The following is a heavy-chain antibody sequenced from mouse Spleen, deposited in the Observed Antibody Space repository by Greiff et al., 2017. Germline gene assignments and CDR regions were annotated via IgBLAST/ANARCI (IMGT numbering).Heavy chain of an antibody. Sequence: VKLQESGAELVRPGTSVKVSCKASGYAFTNYLIEWVKQRPGQGLEWIGVINPGSGGTNYNEKFKGKATLTADKSSSTAYMQLSSLTSEDSAVYFCARRATVVAPDVWGAGSTVTVSS. D-gene: IGHD1-1*01. J-gene: IGHJ1*01. CDR3: ARRATVVAPDV. V-gene: IGHV1-54*01. CDR1: GYAFTNYL. CDR2: INPGSGGT.